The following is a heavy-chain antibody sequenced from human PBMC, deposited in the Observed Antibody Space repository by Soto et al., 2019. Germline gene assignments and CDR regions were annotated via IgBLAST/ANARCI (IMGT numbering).Heavy chain of an antibody. J-gene: IGHJ4*02. V-gene: IGHV4-39*01. CDR2: IYYSGKT. CDR3: AKNLPRTGRFDY. Sequence: SETLSLTFSLSGASITSTTYFWAWIRQPPGKGLKWVSSIYYSGKTHYNPSLKSRATISVDRSRNQFSLQVSSVTAADTAVYYCAKNLPRTGRFDYWGQGTVVTVSS. CDR1: GASITSTTYF.